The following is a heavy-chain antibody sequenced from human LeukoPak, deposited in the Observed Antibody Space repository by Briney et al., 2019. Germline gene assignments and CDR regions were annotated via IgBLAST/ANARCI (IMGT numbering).Heavy chain of an antibody. Sequence: SETLSLTCTVSGGSVSSSGNYWGWIRQPPGKGLEWIGSISYSGSTNYNPSLKSRVTMSVDTSKNHFSLKLTSVTAADTAVYYCARRGLVTVAGGFDYWGQGTLVTVSS. V-gene: IGHV4-39*02. CDR1: GGSVSSSGNY. CDR3: ARRGLVTVAGGFDY. CDR2: ISYSGST. J-gene: IGHJ4*02. D-gene: IGHD6-19*01.